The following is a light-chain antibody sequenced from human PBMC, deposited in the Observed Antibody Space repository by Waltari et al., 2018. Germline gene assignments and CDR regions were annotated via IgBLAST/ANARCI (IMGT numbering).Light chain of an antibody. CDR2: KVS. CDR1: QSLVHSDGKTY. J-gene: IGKJ2*01. CDR3: MQGTHWPYT. Sequence: DVVMTQSPLSLPVTLGQPASLSCRSSQSLVHSDGKTYLYWFQQRPGQSPRRLIYKVSNRDAGVPDRFSGSGSGTDFTLKISRVEAEDVGVYYCMQGTHWPYTFGQGTKLETK. V-gene: IGKV2-30*02.